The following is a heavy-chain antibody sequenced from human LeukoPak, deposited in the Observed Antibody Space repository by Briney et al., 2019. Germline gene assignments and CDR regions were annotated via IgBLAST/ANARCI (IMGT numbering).Heavy chain of an antibody. CDR1: GDSIRSDTYH. CDR3: AAEMSSAARY. D-gene: IGHD2-2*01. Sequence: SETLSLTCTVSGDSIRSDTYHWSWIRQPPGKGLEWIGSIHYTGTTYYSLSLRGRLSVSVATSKIHFYLKSMSVAAAARAVYYCAAEMSSAARYWGEGTLVTVSS. J-gene: IGHJ4*02. CDR2: IHYTGTT. V-gene: IGHV4-39*02.